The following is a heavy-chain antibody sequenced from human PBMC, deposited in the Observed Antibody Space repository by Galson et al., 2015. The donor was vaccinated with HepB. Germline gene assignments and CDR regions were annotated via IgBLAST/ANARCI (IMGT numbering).Heavy chain of an antibody. CDR2: VNGDGSTT. CDR3: ATVGYSGGTWYSDYYGMDV. Sequence: SLRLSCAASGFTFTSYWMHWVRQAPGKGLVWISRVNGDGSTTNYADSVKGRFTISRDNAKNTLYLQMSSLSAEDTAVYYCATVGYSGGTWYSDYYGMDVWGQGTTVTVSS. J-gene: IGHJ6*02. V-gene: IGHV3-74*01. CDR1: GFTFTSYW. D-gene: IGHD2-15*01.